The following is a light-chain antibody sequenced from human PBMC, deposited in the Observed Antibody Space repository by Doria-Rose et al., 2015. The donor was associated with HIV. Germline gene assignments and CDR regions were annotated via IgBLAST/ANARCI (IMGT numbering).Light chain of an antibody. CDR2: EVS. CDR1: SSDVGGYNY. Sequence: LTQPPSASGSPGQSVTSSCTGTSSDVGGYNYVSWYQQHPGEAPKLMIYEVSNRPSGVPDRFSGSKSGNTASLTVSGLQAEDEADYYCSSYAGSDWVFGGGTKLTVL. V-gene: IGLV2-8*01. J-gene: IGLJ3*02. CDR3: SSYAGSDWV.